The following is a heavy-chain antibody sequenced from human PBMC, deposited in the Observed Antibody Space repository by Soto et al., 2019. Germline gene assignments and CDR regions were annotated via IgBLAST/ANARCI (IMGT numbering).Heavy chain of an antibody. V-gene: IGHV1-69*13. CDR3: ARDSRNIVVVPAAPAGNWFDP. J-gene: IGHJ5*02. CDR2: IIPIFGTA. Sequence: SVKVSCKASGGTFSSYAISWVRQAPGQGLEWMGGIIPIFGTANYAQKFQGRVTITADESTSTAYMELSSLRSEDTAVYYCARDSRNIVVVPAAPAGNWFDPWGQGTLATVSS. CDR1: GGTFSSYA. D-gene: IGHD2-2*01.